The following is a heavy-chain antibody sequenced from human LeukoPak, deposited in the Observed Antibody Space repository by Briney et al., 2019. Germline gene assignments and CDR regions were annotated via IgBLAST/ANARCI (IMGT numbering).Heavy chain of an antibody. CDR2: ISSSSSYI. Sequence: PGGSLRLSCAASGFTFSSYSMNWVRQAPGKGLEWVSSISSSSSYIYYADSVKGRFTISRDNAKNSLYLQMNSLRAEDTAVYYCARKSSGWSYDAFDIWGQGTMVTVSS. D-gene: IGHD6-19*01. V-gene: IGHV3-21*01. CDR3: ARKSSGWSYDAFDI. CDR1: GFTFSSYS. J-gene: IGHJ3*02.